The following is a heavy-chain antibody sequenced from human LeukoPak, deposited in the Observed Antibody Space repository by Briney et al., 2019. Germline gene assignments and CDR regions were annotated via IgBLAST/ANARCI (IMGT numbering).Heavy chain of an antibody. D-gene: IGHD3-22*01. Sequence: GGSLRLSCAASGFTFSDYYMSWIRQAPGKGLEWVGRIKSKTDGGTTDYAAPVKGRFTISRDDSKNTLYLQMNSLKTEDTAVYYCTTVSYYDSSGYYYFDYWGQGTLVTVSS. V-gene: IGHV3-15*01. J-gene: IGHJ4*02. CDR1: GFTFSDYY. CDR2: IKSKTDGGTT. CDR3: TTVSYYDSSGYYYFDY.